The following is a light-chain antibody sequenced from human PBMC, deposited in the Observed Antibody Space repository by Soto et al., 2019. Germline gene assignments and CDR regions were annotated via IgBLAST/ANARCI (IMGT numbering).Light chain of an antibody. Sequence: EIVLTQSPGTLSLSPGERATLSCRASQSVSSSYLAWYQQKPVQAPRLLIYGASSRATGIPDRFSGSGSGTDFTLTISRLEPEDFAVYYCQQYGSSPVLTFGGGTKVEIK. V-gene: IGKV3-20*01. J-gene: IGKJ4*01. CDR2: GAS. CDR1: QSVSSSY. CDR3: QQYGSSPVLT.